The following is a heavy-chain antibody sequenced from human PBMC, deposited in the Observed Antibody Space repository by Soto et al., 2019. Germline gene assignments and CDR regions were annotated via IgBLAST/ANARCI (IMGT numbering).Heavy chain of an antibody. V-gene: IGHV3-7*01. J-gene: IGHJ3*02. D-gene: IGHD5-18*01. CDR1: GFTFSRYW. CDR3: ARGDTPMITGMDSFDI. Sequence: QTGGSLRLSCAASGFTFSRYWMNWVRQAPGKGLEWVANIKQDGTGKNYVDSVKGRFTISRDNARNSLYLQMDSLRAEDTAVYFCARGDTPMITGMDSFDIWGQGTMVTVSS. CDR2: IKQDGTGK.